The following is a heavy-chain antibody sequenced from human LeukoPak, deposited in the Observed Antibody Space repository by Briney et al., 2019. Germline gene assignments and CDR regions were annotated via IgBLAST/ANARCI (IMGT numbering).Heavy chain of an antibody. CDR1: GFTFSTYS. V-gene: IGHV3-48*02. D-gene: IGHD3-10*01. CDR3: ARDRHYYTSGGFDY. J-gene: IGHJ4*02. CDR2: ISSSSSTM. Sequence: GGSLRLSCAASGFTFSTYSMNWVRQAPGKGLEWVSYISSSSSTMYYADSVKGRFTISRDNAKNSLYLQMSSLRDEDTAVYYCARDRHYYTSGGFDYWGQGTLVTVSS.